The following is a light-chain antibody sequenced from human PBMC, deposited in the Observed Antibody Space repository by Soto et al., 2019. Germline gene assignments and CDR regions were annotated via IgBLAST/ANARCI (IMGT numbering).Light chain of an antibody. J-gene: IGLJ2*01. CDR3: QSGDNRGSFVV. CDR1: ALPKQF. CDR2: KDT. V-gene: IGLV3-25*02. Sequence: SYELTQPPSVSVSPGQTARITCSGDALPKQFANWYQKKPGQAPVLVIYKDTERPSGIPERFSGSSSGTTVTLTISGVQAEDEADFYCQSGDNRGSFVVFGGGTKVTVL.